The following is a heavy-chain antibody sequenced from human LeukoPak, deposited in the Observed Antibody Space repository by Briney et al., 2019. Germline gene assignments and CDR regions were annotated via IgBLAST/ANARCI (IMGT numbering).Heavy chain of an antibody. CDR3: ARARDAATSSGWPFDY. CDR2: INPNSGGT. J-gene: IGHJ4*02. D-gene: IGHD6-19*01. CDR1: GYTFTGYY. Sequence: ASVKVSCKASGYTFTGYYMHWVRQAPGQGLEWMGWINPNSGGTNYAQKFQGRVTMTRDTSISTAYMELSRLRSDDTALNYCARARDAATSSGWPFDYWGQGTLVTVSS. V-gene: IGHV1-2*02.